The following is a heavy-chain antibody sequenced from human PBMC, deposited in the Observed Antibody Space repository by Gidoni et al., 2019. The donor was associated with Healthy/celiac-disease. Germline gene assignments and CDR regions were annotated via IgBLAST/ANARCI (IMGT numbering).Heavy chain of an antibody. CDR3: ARNEEQLGYFDY. D-gene: IGHD6-13*01. CDR1: GGSISSYY. V-gene: IGHV4-59*08. J-gene: IGHJ4*02. Sequence: QVQLQESGPGLVKPSETLSLTCTVSGGSISSYYWSWIRQPPGKGLEWIGYIYYSGSPNYNPSLQSRVTISVDTSKNPFSLKLSSVTAADTAVYYCARNEEQLGYFDYWGQGTLVTVSS. CDR2: IYYSGSP.